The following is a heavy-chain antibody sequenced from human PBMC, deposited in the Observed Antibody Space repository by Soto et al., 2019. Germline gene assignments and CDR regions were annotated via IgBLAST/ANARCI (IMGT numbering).Heavy chain of an antibody. CDR2: ISSSSSYI. D-gene: IGHD1-26*01. J-gene: IGHJ3*02. CDR3: ARGGAGAYRGAFDI. V-gene: IGHV3-21*01. CDR1: GFTFSSYS. Sequence: SLRLSCAASGFTFSSYSMNWVRQAPGKGLEWVSSISSSSSYIYYADSVKGRFTISRDNAKNSLYLQMNSLRAEDTAVYYCARGGAGAYRGAFDIWGQGTMVTVSS.